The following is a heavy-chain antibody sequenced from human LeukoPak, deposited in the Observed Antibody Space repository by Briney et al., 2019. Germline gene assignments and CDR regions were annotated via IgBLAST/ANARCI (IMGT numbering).Heavy chain of an antibody. D-gene: IGHD5-18*01. Sequence: GGSLRLSCAASGFTFSSYAMHWVRQAPGKGLEWVAVISYDGSNKYYADSVKGRFTISRDNSKNTLYLQMNSLRAEDTAVYYCARDDSYGSALDYWGQGALVTVSS. CDR3: ARDDSYGSALDY. CDR2: ISYDGSNK. CDR1: GFTFSSYA. V-gene: IGHV3-30-3*01. J-gene: IGHJ4*02.